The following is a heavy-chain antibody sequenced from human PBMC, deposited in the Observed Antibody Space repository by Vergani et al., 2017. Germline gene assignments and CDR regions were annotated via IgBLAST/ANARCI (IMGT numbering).Heavy chain of an antibody. CDR2: IWYDGSNK. CDR1: GFTFSSYG. CDR3: ARDLKGSSGLDY. V-gene: IGHV3-33*01. Sequence: QVQLVESGGGVVQPGRSLRLSCAASGFTFSSYGMHWVRQAPGKGLEWVAVIWYDGSNKYYADSVKGRFTISRDNSKNTLYLQMNSLRAEDTAVYYCARDLKGSSGLDYWGQGTLVTVSS. J-gene: IGHJ4*02. D-gene: IGHD6-19*01.